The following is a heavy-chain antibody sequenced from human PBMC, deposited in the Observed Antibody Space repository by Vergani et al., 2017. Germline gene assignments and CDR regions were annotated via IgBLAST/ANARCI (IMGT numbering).Heavy chain of an antibody. CDR3: AREVGDPYYMDV. V-gene: IGHV3-23*01. CDR2: ISGSGGST. J-gene: IGHJ6*03. CDR1: GFTFSSYA. Sequence: EVQLLESGGGLVQPGGSLRLSCAASGFTFSSYAMSWVRQAPGKGLEWVSAISGSGGSTYYADSVKGRFTISRDNSKNTLYLQMNSLGAEDTAVYYCAREVGDPYYMDVWGKGTTVTVSS.